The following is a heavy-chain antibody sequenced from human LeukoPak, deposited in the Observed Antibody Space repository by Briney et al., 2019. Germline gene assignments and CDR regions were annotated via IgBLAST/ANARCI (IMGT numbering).Heavy chain of an antibody. CDR1: GFTFSSSS. CDR2: ISSSSSYI. J-gene: IGHJ4*02. V-gene: IGHV3-21*01. Sequence: GGSLRLSCAASGFTFSSSSMNWVRQAPGKGLEWVSSISSSSSYIYYADSVKARFTISRDNAKNSLYLEMNSLRAEDTAVYYCARDWNYYGSGSYYKWGQGTLVTVSS. D-gene: IGHD3-10*01. CDR3: ARDWNYYGSGSYYK.